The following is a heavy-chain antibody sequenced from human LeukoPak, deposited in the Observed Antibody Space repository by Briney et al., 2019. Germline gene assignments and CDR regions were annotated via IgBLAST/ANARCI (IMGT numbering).Heavy chain of an antibody. D-gene: IGHD4-17*01. J-gene: IGHJ3*02. CDR2: ISYDGSNK. V-gene: IGHV3-30*18. CDR1: GFTFSSYG. Sequence: SGGSLRLSCAASGFTFSSYGMHWVRQAPGKGLEWVAVISYDGSNKYYADSVKGRFTISRDNSKNTLYLQMNSLRAEDTAVYYCAKDWTTVNDAFDIWGQGTMVTVSS. CDR3: AKDWTTVNDAFDI.